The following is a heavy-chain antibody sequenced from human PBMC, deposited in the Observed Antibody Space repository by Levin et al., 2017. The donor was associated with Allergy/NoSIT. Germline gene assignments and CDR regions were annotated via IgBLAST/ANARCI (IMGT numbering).Heavy chain of an antibody. D-gene: IGHD3-16*01. CDR3: ARDLGAPNYYYYYMDD. V-gene: IGHV3-74*01. Sequence: ASVKVSCAASGFPFSSYWVHWVRQAPGKGLVWVSRINSDGSTTNYADSVKGRFTISRDNAKNTLYLQMNSLRAEDTAVYFCARDLGAPNYYYYYMDDWGKVTAVTVS. CDR1: GFPFSSYW. J-gene: IGHJ6*03. CDR2: INSDGSTT.